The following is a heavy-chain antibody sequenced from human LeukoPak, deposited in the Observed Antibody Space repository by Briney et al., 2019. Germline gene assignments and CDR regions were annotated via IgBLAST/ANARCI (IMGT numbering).Heavy chain of an antibody. CDR1: GFTFSSYG. CDR2: ISYDGSNK. V-gene: IGHV3-30*18. J-gene: IGHJ4*02. CDR3: AKGGSGYSYAPVAY. Sequence: GGSPRLSCAASGFTFSSYGMHWVRQAPGKGLEWVAVISYDGSNKYYADSVKGRFTISRDNSKNTLYLQMNSLRAEDTAVYYCAKGGSGYSYAPVAYWGQGTLVTVSS. D-gene: IGHD5-18*01.